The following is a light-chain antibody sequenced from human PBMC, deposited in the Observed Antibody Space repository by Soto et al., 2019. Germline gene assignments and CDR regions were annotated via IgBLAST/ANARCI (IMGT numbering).Light chain of an antibody. Sequence: DIVMTQSPVTLSVSPGERATLSCRASQSVSSNFAWYQQKPGQAPRLLIYAASTRATDIPVRFSGSGSGTKFTLTISSLQSEDFAVYYCQQYNNWPPLTFGGGTKVEIK. CDR2: AAS. CDR1: QSVSSN. J-gene: IGKJ4*01. CDR3: QQYNNWPPLT. V-gene: IGKV3-15*01.